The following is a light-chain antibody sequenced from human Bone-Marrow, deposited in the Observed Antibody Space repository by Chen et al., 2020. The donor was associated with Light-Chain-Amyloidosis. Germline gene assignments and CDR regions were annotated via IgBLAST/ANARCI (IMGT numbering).Light chain of an antibody. Sequence: EIVLTLSPGPLSLSPGAGANLSCRASQTISSNYLTWYQQKFGQAPRLLIYGSSSRATGIPDRFTGSGSGTDFTLTINRLEPEDCAMYYCQQYGTSPLTFGGGTKVEIK. CDR3: QQYGTSPLT. CDR2: GSS. CDR1: QTISSNY. V-gene: IGKV3-20*01. J-gene: IGKJ4*01.